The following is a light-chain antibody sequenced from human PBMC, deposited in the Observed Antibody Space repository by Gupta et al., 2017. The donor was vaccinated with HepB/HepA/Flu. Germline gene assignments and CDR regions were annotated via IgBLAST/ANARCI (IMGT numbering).Light chain of an antibody. J-gene: IGKJ1*01. CDR2: GAT. CDR1: QSVGTN. V-gene: IGKV3-15*01. Sequence: ETVMTQSPATLSVSPGERATLSCRASQSVGTNLAWYQQKPGQAPRLVIHGATTRATGIPARFSGSGFGTDFTFTISSLQSEDFAGYYCHQYNNWPPWTFGQGTKVESK. CDR3: HQYNNWPPWT.